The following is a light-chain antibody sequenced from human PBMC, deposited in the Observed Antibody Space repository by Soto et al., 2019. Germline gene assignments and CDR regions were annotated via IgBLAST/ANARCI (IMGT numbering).Light chain of an antibody. CDR3: QQSSNSPLT. Sequence: EIVLTHSPGTLSLSPGDTAALSCRASQSVNNNYLAWYQQKPGQAPRLVIYGASYRATGIPDRISASGSGTDFTLTISRLEHEDFAVYSCQQSSNSPLTLGQGTKVDIK. J-gene: IGKJ1*01. V-gene: IGKV3-20*01. CDR2: GAS. CDR1: QSVNNNY.